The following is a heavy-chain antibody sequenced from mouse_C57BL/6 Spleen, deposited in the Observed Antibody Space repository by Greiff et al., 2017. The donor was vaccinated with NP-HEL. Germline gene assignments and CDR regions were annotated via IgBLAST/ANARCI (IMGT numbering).Heavy chain of an antibody. Sequence: QVQLQQSGAELVMPGASVKLSCKASGYTFTSYWMHWVKQRPGQGLEWIGEIDPSDSYTNYNQKFKGKSTLTVDKSSSTAYMQLSSLTSEDSAVYYCARGDGSTTAYWGQGTLVTVSA. CDR2: IDPSDSYT. V-gene: IGHV1-69*01. J-gene: IGHJ3*01. CDR1: GYTFTSYW. D-gene: IGHD2-3*01. CDR3: ARGDGSTTAY.